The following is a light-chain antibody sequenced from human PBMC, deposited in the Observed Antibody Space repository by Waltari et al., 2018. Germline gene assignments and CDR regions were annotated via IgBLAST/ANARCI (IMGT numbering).Light chain of an antibody. Sequence: TCRASQTITRRLNWFQQQPGRAPKLLIHTASSLQSGVPSRVSGSGSGTQFTLTISSLQPEDFATYCCQQSYITPYTFGQGTKVEIK. J-gene: IGKJ2*01. CDR3: QQSYITPYT. CDR1: QTITRR. CDR2: TAS. V-gene: IGKV1-39*01.